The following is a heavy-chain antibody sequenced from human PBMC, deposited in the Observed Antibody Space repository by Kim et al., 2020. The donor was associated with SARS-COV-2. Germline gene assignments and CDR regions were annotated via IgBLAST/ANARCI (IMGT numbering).Heavy chain of an antibody. CDR3: ARDPHSNYDWFDP. V-gene: IGHV1-46*01. J-gene: IGHJ5*02. D-gene: IGHD4-4*01. CDR2: INPSGGST. CDR1: GYTFTSYY. Sequence: PSVKVSCKASGYTFTSYYMHWVRQAPGQGLEWMGIINPSGGSTSYAQKFQGRVTMTRDTSTSTVYMELSSLRSEDTAVYYCARDPHSNYDWFDPWGQGTLVTVSS.